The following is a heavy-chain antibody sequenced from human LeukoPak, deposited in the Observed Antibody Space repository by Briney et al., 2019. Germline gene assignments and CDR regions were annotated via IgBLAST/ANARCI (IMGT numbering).Heavy chain of an antibody. D-gene: IGHD3-9*01. Sequence: PSETLSLTCAVYGGSFSGYYWSWIRQPPGKGLEWIGSIYYSGSTYYNPSLKSRVTISVDTSKNQFSLKLSSVTAADTAVYYCARHAVDYDILTGYYPHYFDYWGQGTLVTVSS. CDR1: GGSFSGYY. V-gene: IGHV4-34*01. J-gene: IGHJ4*02. CDR2: IYYSGST. CDR3: ARHAVDYDILTGYYPHYFDY.